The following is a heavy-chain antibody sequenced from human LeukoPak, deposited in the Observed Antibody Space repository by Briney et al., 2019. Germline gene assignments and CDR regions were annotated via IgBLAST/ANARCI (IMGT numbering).Heavy chain of an antibody. D-gene: IGHD6-13*01. CDR1: GGSINSTSYY. V-gene: IGHV4-39*01. J-gene: IGHJ4*02. CDR2: IFYSGSP. CDR3: VRPMLSSCYNCPFDS. Sequence: SSETLSRTCTVSGGSINSTSYYWGWIRQPPGKGLEWIGHIFYSGSPSYNPSLKSRVTISVDTSKNQFSLTLNSVTAADTAVYYCVRPMLSSCYNCPFDSWGQGTLVTVSS.